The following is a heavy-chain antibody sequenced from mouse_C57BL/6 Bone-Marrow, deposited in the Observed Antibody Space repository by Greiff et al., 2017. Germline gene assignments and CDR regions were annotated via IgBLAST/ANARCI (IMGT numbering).Heavy chain of an antibody. J-gene: IGHJ3*01. CDR3: TPPYYSNPFAY. CDR1: GFNIKDDY. CDR2: IDPENGDT. Sequence: EVQLQQSGAELVRPGASVKLSCTASGFNIKDDYMHWVKQRPEQGLEWIGWIDPENGDTEYASKFQGKATITADTSSNPAYLRLSSLTSEDTAVYYCTPPYYSNPFAYWGQGTLVTVSA. D-gene: IGHD2-5*01. V-gene: IGHV14-4*01.